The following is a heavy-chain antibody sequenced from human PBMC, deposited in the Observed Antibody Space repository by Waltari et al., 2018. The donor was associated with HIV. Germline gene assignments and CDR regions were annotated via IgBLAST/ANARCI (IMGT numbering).Heavy chain of an antibody. V-gene: IGHV1-8*01. Sequence: QVQLVQSGAEVKKPGASVKVSCKASGYTFTSYDINWVRQATGQGLEWMGWMNPNSGNTGYAQKFQGRVTRTRNTSISTAYMELSSLRSEDTAVYYCARSYDYGGNPIYYGMDVWGQGTTVTVSS. J-gene: IGHJ6*02. D-gene: IGHD4-17*01. CDR2: MNPNSGNT. CDR1: GYTFTSYD. CDR3: ARSYDYGGNPIYYGMDV.